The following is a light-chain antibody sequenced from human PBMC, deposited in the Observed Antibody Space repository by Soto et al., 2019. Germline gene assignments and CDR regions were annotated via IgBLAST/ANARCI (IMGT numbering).Light chain of an antibody. J-gene: IGKJ5*01. CDR3: QQRHMWPIT. CDR2: DXX. CDR1: QSFRGL. Sequence: EVVLTQSPVTLSLSPGERATLSCRASQSFRGLLAWYKQXXGXXXXXXXXDXXNXENGIPHRFSGSGSGTDFTLTISSLEPEDSAVYYCQQRHMWPITFGQGTRLEIK. V-gene: IGKV3-11*01.